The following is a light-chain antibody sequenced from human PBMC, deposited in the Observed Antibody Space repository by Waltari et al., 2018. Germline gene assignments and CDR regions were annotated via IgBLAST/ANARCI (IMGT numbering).Light chain of an antibody. CDR3: LQYDSYPPT. CDR1: QALRNA. J-gene: IGKJ4*02. CDR2: AAS. Sequence: DIQMTQSPSSLSASVGDSVTITCRASQALRNAIGWFQHKAGRAPKRLIYAASNLQTGVPPRFSGSGSGTEVTLTISSLQPEDVATFYCLQYDSYPPTFGGGTMVEI. V-gene: IGKV1-17*01.